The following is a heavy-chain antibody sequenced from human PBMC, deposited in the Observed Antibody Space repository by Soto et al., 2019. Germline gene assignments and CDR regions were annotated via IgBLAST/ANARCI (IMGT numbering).Heavy chain of an antibody. J-gene: IGHJ4*02. CDR2: ITDSSDDI. D-gene: IGHD1-26*01. Sequence: GGSLRLSCVASGFAFGIYVMIWVRQAAGKGLEWVSSITDSSDDIYYADSVKGRFTISRDNAKNSLHLQMTGLRADDTAIYYCAREGATQSSPDYWGQETLVTVSS. CDR1: GFAFGIYV. V-gene: IGHV3-21*01. CDR3: AREGATQSSPDY.